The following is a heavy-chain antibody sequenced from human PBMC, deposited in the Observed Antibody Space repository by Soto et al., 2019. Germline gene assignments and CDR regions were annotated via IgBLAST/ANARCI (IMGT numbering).Heavy chain of an antibody. J-gene: IGHJ6*02. CDR2: IIPIFGTA. V-gene: IGHV1-69*13. CDR3: ARSGDCSSNSCSKSFYYYYGMDV. D-gene: IGHD2-2*01. Sequence: ASVKVSCKASGGTFSSYAISWVRQAPGQGLEWMGGIIPIFGTANYAQKFQGRVTITADESTSTAYMELSSLRSEDTAVYYCARSGDCSSNSCSKSFYYYYGMDVWGQGTTVTVSS. CDR1: GGTFSSYA.